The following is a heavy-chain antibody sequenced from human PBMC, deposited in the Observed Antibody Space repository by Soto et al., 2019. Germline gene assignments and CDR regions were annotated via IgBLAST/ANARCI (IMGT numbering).Heavy chain of an antibody. CDR3: ARNCSTTSCQIWGFDY. D-gene: IGHD2-2*01. J-gene: IGHJ4*02. CDR1: GGSFSGYY. Sequence: QVQLQQWGAGLLKPSETLSLTCAVYGGSFSGYYWSWIRQPPGKGLEWIGEINHSGSTNYSPSLKSQVTISVDTAKNQFSLKLSSVTAADTAVYYCARNCSTTSCQIWGFDYWGQGTLVTVSS. CDR2: INHSGST. V-gene: IGHV4-34*01.